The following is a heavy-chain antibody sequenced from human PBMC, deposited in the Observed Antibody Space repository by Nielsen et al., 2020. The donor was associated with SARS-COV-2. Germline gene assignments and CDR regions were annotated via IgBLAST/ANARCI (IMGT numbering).Heavy chain of an antibody. V-gene: IGHV3-7*03. D-gene: IGHD3-10*01. CDR3: AKVGYGSAHDY. CDR2: IKQDGSEK. CDR1: GFTFSSYW. J-gene: IGHJ4*02. Sequence: GGSLRLSCAASGFTFSSYWMSWVRQAPGKGLEWVANIKQDGSEKYYVDSVKGRFTISRDNAKNSLYLQMNSLRAEDTAVYYCAKVGYGSAHDYWGQGTLVTVSS.